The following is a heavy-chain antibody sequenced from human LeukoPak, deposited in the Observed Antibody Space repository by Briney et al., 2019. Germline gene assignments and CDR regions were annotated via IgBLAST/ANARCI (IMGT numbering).Heavy chain of an antibody. J-gene: IGHJ5*01. CDR2: INTADGNT. Sequence: ASVKVSCKASGYTFTNHAMHWVRQAPGQGLEWMEWINTADGNTKYSQKFQGRVTITRDTSASIVYLELTSLRSEDTAVYYCARPGASSPGNWFASWGQGTLVTVSS. D-gene: IGHD6-13*01. V-gene: IGHV1-3*04. CDR3: ARPGASSPGNWFAS. CDR1: GYTFTNHA.